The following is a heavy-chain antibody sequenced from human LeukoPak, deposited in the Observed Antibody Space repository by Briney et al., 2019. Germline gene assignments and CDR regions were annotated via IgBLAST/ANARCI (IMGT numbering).Heavy chain of an antibody. CDR1: GFTFSYYW. V-gene: IGHV3-74*01. Sequence: GGSLRLSCAASGFTFSYYWMHWVRQAPGKGLVWVSRINSDGSGTSYADSVKGRFTISRDNAKNTLYLEMKSLRVEDTAVYYCASGLDNWFDPWGQGTLVTVSS. J-gene: IGHJ5*02. CDR3: ASGLDNWFDP. CDR2: INSDGSGT.